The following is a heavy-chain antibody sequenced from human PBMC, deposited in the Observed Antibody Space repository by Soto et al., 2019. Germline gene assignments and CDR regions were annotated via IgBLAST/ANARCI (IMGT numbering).Heavy chain of an antibody. Sequence: QVQLVQSGAEVKKPGSSVKVSCKACGGTFGSYAFSWVRQAPGQGHEWMGGIIPVSGAAHYAQKFQGRVTITADESTSTAYMELSSLSSQDTAVYYCATALGCRSTSCTLDYWGQGTRVIVSS. CDR1: GGTFGSYA. CDR3: ATALGCRSTSCTLDY. D-gene: IGHD2-2*01. V-gene: IGHV1-69*01. CDR2: IIPVSGAA. J-gene: IGHJ4*02.